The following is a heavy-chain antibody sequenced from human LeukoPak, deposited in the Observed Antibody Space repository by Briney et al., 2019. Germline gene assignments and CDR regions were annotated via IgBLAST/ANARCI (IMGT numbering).Heavy chain of an antibody. D-gene: IGHD1-26*01. J-gene: IGHJ4*02. CDR1: GGSTTSYY. CDR2: IYYSGST. Sequence: PSETLSLTCTVSGGSTTSYYWSWIRQPPGKGLEWVGYIYYSGSTNYNPSLTSRVTISVDTSKNRFSLKLSSVTAADTAVYYCARGLVGATHWGQGTLVTVSS. V-gene: IGHV4-59*01. CDR3: ARGLVGATH.